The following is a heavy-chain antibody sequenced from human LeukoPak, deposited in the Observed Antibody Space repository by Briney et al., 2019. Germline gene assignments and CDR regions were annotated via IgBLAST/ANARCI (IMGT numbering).Heavy chain of an antibody. CDR1: GFTFSSYA. J-gene: IGHJ4*02. Sequence: SGRSLRLSCAASGFTFSSYAMHWVRQAPGKGLEWVALISYHGDITYYADSVKGRFTFSRDNSKTTLFLQLNSLRAEDTAVYYCARDSTYYYDSGSSGPHYFDFWGQGTLVTVSS. CDR2: ISYHGDIT. CDR3: ARDSTYYYDSGSSGPHYFDF. D-gene: IGHD3-10*01. V-gene: IGHV3-30*01.